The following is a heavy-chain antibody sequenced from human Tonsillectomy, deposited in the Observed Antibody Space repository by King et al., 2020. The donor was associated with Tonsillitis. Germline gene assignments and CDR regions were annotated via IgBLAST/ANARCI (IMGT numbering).Heavy chain of an antibody. Sequence: QLVQSGAEVKKPGASVKVSCKASGYIFTNYGITWVRQAPGQGLEWVGWISPYNGDTKNAQKVQGRVTMTTDTSTSTAYMDLTSLRSDDTAVYYCVRESRWQPYYFDYWGQGTLVTVSS. V-gene: IGHV1-18*04. CDR2: ISPYNGDT. CDR3: VRESRWQPYYFDY. J-gene: IGHJ4*02. D-gene: IGHD4-23*01. CDR1: GYIFTNYG.